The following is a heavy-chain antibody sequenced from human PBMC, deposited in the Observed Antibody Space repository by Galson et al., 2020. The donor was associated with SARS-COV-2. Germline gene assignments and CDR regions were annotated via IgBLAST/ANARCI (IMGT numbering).Heavy chain of an antibody. CDR3: ARGRVGFSVPAAIHALGYFDY. J-gene: IGHJ4*02. D-gene: IGHD2-2*02. V-gene: IGHV4-34*01. Sequence: ETSETLSLTCAVYGGSFSGYYWSWIRQPPGKGLEWIGEINHRGSTNYNPSLKSRVTISVDTSKNQFSLKLSSVTAADTAVYYCARGRVGFSVPAAIHALGYFDYWGQGTLVTVSS. CDR1: GGSFSGYY. CDR2: INHRGST.